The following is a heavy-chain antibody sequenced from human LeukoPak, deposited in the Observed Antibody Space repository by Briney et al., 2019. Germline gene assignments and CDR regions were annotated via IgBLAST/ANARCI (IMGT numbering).Heavy chain of an antibody. V-gene: IGHV4-39*01. Sequence: PSETLSLTCTVSGGSISSINHHWGWVRQSPGKDLEWFGSIYNGRTTFSNPSLNSRVTISIVTSKNQFSLQLNSVTAADTAVYYCVRHDGRSGGTMGAFDSWGQGSLVTVSS. CDR2: IYNGRTT. D-gene: IGHD4-23*01. CDR1: GGSISSINHH. CDR3: VRHDGRSGGTMGAFDS. J-gene: IGHJ5*01.